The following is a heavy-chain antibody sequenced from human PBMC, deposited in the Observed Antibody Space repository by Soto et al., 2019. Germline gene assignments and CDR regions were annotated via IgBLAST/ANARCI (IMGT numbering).Heavy chain of an antibody. D-gene: IGHD6-6*01. CDR1: GYTFTNYN. CDR3: ARGEPYSTSSPFDY. CDR2: MNPNSGNT. Sequence: QVQLVQSGAEVKKPGASVKVSCKTSGYTFTNYNINWVRQATGQGLEWMGWMNPNSGNTGYAQKFQGRVTMTRNTSITTAYMEVSSLRSGDTAVYYCARGEPYSTSSPFDYWGQGTLVTVSS. V-gene: IGHV1-8*01. J-gene: IGHJ4*02.